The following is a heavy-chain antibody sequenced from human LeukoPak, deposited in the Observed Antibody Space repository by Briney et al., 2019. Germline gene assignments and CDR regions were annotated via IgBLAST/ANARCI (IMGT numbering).Heavy chain of an antibody. J-gene: IGHJ4*02. D-gene: IGHD6-25*01. Sequence: GGSLRLSCAASGFTFSSYGMSWVRQAPGKGLEWVSAISGSGGSTYYADSVKGRFTISRDNAKNSLYLQMNSLRAEDTAVYYCARDHEYSSGEPDYWGQGTLVTVSS. CDR1: GFTFSSYG. V-gene: IGHV3-23*01. CDR3: ARDHEYSSGEPDY. CDR2: ISGSGGST.